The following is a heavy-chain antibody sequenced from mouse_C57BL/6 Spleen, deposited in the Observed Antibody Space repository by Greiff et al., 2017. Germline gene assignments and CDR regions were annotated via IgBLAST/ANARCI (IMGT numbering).Heavy chain of an antibody. CDR3: ARLYGYDDY. CDR2: ISSGSSTI. V-gene: IGHV5-17*01. D-gene: IGHD2-2*01. J-gene: IGHJ3*01. CDR1: GFTFSDYG. Sequence: EVQLVESGGGLVKPGGSLKLSCAASGFTFSDYGMHWVRQAPEKGLEWVAYISSGSSTIYYADTVQGRFTISRDTAKNTLFLQLPSLRSEDTAMYYCARLYGYDDYWGQGTLVTVSA.